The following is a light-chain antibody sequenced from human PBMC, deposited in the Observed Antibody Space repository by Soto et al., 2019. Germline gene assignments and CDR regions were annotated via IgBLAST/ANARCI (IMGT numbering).Light chain of an antibody. V-gene: IGKV3-20*01. Sequence: EIVLTQSPGTLSLSPGDTATLSCRASQSVSNTYLAWYQQKPRQAPRLLIYGASSRATGFPARFSGSGSGTDFTLTISRLQTEDFAVYYCQLYDSSSWTFGQGTKVDIK. CDR1: QSVSNTY. CDR3: QLYDSSSWT. J-gene: IGKJ1*01. CDR2: GAS.